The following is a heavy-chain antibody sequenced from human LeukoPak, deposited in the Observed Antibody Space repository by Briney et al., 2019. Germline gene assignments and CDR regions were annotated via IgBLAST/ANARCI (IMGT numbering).Heavy chain of an antibody. V-gene: IGHV1-69*01. CDR3: AGGLSSSWYGGSKR. CDR2: IIPIFGTA. J-gene: IGHJ4*02. Sequence: GSSVKVSCKASGGTFSSYAISWVRQAPGQGLEWMGGIIPIFGTANYAQKFQGRVTITADESTSTAYMELSNLRSEDTAVYYCAGGLSSSWYGGSKRWGQGTLVTVSS. CDR1: GGTFSSYA. D-gene: IGHD6-13*01.